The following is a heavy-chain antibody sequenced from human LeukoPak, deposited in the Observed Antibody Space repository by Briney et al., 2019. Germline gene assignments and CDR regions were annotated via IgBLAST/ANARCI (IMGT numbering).Heavy chain of an antibody. CDR2: INPRSGGT. D-gene: IGHD4-11*01. V-gene: IGHV1-2*04. CDR3: ATTRDYTDAFAS. J-gene: IGHJ3*01. Sequence: ASVKVSCKASGHDFIGYYIHWVRQAPGQGLEWMGCINPRSGGTNYAPKFQGWVTVTRDTSITTAYMDMSRLTSDDTATYYCATTRDYTDAFASWGQGAMVTVSS. CDR1: GHDFIGYY.